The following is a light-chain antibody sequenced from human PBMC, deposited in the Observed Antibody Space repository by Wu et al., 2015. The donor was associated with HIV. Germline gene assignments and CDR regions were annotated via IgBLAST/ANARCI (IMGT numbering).Light chain of an antibody. V-gene: IGKV3-15*01. Sequence: EIVMTQSPATLSVSPGERATLSCRASQSVRTNVAWYQHSRGQAPRLLIYDASTRATGIPARFSGSGSGTEFILTINRMQSEDFAIYYCHQYNNWPPKSTFGQGTKVEIK. CDR1: QSVRTN. J-gene: IGKJ1*01. CDR2: DAS. CDR3: HQYNNWPPKST.